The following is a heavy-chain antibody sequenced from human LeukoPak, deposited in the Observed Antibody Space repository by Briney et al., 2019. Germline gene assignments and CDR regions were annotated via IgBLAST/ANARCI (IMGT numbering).Heavy chain of an antibody. D-gene: IGHD1-26*01. CDR3: ARALGATTIDWFDP. CDR2: IYYSGST. CDR1: GGSISSYY. J-gene: IGHJ5*02. V-gene: IGHV4-59*01. Sequence: SETLSLTCTVSGGSISSYYWNWIRQPPGKGLEWIGYIYYSGSTNYNPSLKSRVTISVDTSKNQFSLKLSSVTAADTAVYYCARALGATTIDWFDPWGQGTLVTVSS.